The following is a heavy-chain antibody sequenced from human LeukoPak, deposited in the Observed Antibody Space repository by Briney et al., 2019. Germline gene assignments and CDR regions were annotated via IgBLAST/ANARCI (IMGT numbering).Heavy chain of an antibody. J-gene: IGHJ3*02. CDR1: GGSISSYY. CDR2: IYYSGST. D-gene: IGHD1-26*01. CDR3: ARDGDSGSFRLRAYAFDI. V-gene: IGHV4-59*01. Sequence: SETLSLTCTVSGGSISSYYWSWIRQPPGKGLEWIGYIYYSGSTNYNPSLKSRVTISVDTSKNQFSLKLSSVTAADTAVYYCARDGDSGSFRLRAYAFDIWGQGTMVTVSS.